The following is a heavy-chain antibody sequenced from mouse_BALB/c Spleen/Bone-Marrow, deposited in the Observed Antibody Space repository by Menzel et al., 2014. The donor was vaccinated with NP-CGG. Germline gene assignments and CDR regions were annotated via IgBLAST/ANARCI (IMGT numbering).Heavy chain of an antibody. CDR3: ARLGYRYGYWFFDV. D-gene: IGHD2-14*01. V-gene: IGHV14-3*02. CDR2: IDPANGYT. J-gene: IGHJ1*01. CDR1: GFNIKDTY. Sequence: VQLQQSGAELVKPGASVKLSCTASGFNIKDTYIYWVKQRPEQGLEWIGRIDPANGYTKYDPKFQGKATITADTSSNTAYLQLSSLTSEDTAVYYCARLGYRYGYWFFDVWGAGTTVTVSS.